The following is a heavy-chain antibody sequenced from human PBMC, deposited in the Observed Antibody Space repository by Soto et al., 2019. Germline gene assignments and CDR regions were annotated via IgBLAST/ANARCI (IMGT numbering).Heavy chain of an antibody. CDR2: IYHSGNT. V-gene: IGHV4-4*02. CDR1: GGSISSSNW. J-gene: IGHJ4*02. CDR3: ARRWGEGRVDY. D-gene: IGHD3-16*01. Sequence: QVKLQESGPGLVKPSGTLSLTCAVSGGSISSSNWWSWVRQPPGKGLEWIGEIYHSGNTNYNPSLKSRVTMAVDKSRNQFSLKLSSVTAEDTAVYYCARRWGEGRVDYWGQGTLVTVSS.